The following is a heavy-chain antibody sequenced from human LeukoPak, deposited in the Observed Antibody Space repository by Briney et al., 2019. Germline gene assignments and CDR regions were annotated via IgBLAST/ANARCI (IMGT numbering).Heavy chain of an antibody. CDR1: GGSISSGDYY. CDR2: IYYSGST. J-gene: IGHJ3*02. Sequence: SETLSLTCTVSGGSISSGDYYWSWLRQPPGTGLEWIGYIYYSGSTYYNPSLKSRVTISVDTSKNQFSLKLSSVTAADTAVYYCARVRPWGYSYGIAYAFDIWGQGTVVTVSS. V-gene: IGHV4-30-4*01. CDR3: ARVRPWGYSYGIAYAFDI. D-gene: IGHD5-18*01.